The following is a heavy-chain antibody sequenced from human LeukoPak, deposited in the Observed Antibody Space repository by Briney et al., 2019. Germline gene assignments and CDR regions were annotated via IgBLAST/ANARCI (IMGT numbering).Heavy chain of an antibody. D-gene: IGHD5-18*01. V-gene: IGHV4-39*01. Sequence: PSQTLSLTCTVSGGSISSGDYYWGWIRQPPGKGLEWIGSIYYSGSTYYNPSLKSRGTISVDSTKIQFSLKLSSVTAADTAVYYCARRDYGYFFDYWGQGTLVTVAS. CDR3: ARRDYGYFFDY. CDR2: IYYSGST. CDR1: GGSISSGDYY. J-gene: IGHJ4*02.